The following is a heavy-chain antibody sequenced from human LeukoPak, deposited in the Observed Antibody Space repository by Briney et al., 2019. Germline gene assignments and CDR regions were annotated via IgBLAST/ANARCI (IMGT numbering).Heavy chain of an antibody. D-gene: IGHD2-8*01. CDR2: IKQDGTEK. J-gene: IGHJ3*02. Sequence: GGSLRLSCAASGFTVSSNYMSWVRQAPGKGLEWVANIKQDGTEKYYVDSVKGRFTISRDNAKNSLCLQMNSLRAEDTALYYCARGSNGAFDIWGQGTTVTVSS. CDR1: GFTVSSNY. V-gene: IGHV3-7*01. CDR3: ARGSNGAFDI.